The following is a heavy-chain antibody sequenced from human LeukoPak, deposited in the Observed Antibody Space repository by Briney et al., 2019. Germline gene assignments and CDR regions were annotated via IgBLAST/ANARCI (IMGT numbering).Heavy chain of an antibody. Sequence: SETLSLTCTVSGNSISSGDNYWSWIRQPAGKGLEWIGRIYTSGSTNYNPSLKSRVTISGDTSKNQFSLKLSSVTAADTAVYYCARVPPYYYDSSGYIDYWGQGTLVTVSS. J-gene: IGHJ4*02. D-gene: IGHD3-22*01. CDR3: ARVPPYYYDSSGYIDY. CDR1: GNSISSGDNY. V-gene: IGHV4-61*02. CDR2: IYTSGST.